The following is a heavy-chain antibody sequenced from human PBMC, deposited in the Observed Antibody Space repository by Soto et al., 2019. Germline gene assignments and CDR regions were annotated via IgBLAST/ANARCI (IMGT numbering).Heavy chain of an antibody. CDR3: TRGWLKLLH. Sequence: GGSLRLSCTASGFTFSDYAVTWVRQAPGKGLEWVGFIRSKDYGETTEYAASVRGRFTISRDDSKSIAYLQVNSLKNEDTAVYYCTRGWLKLLHWGQGTLVTVSS. D-gene: IGHD5-12*01. CDR2: IRSKDYGETT. V-gene: IGHV3-49*04. J-gene: IGHJ4*02. CDR1: GFTFSDYA.